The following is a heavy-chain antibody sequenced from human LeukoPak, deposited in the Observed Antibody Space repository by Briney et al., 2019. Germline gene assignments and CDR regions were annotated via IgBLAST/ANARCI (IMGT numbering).Heavy chain of an antibody. Sequence: GGSLRLSCAAPGFAFSREAMSWVRQAPRKGLEWVSGTSDSGGSTYYADSVQGRFSISRDNSKNTVYLQMNSLRAEDTAIYYCATNLRKGFHYWGQGTLVTVSS. D-gene: IGHD5/OR15-5a*01. CDR3: ATNLRKGFHY. J-gene: IGHJ4*02. CDR2: TSDSGGST. CDR1: GFAFSREA. V-gene: IGHV3-23*01.